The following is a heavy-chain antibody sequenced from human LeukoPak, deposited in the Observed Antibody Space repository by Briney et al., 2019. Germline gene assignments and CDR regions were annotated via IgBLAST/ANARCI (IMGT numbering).Heavy chain of an antibody. Sequence: SETLSLTCTVSGGSISSSSYYWGWIRQPPGKGLEWIGSIYYSGSTYYNPSLKSRVTISVDTSKNQFSLKLSSVTAADTAVYYCARGGGYDYVWGSYRLDYWGQGTLVTVSS. CDR3: ARGGGYDYVWGSYRLDY. D-gene: IGHD3-16*02. CDR1: GGSISSSSYY. CDR2: IYYSGST. J-gene: IGHJ4*02. V-gene: IGHV4-39*07.